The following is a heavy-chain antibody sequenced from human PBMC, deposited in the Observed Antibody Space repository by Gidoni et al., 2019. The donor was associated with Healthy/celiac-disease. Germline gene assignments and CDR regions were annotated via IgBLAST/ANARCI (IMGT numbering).Heavy chain of an antibody. V-gene: IGHV4-34*01. CDR3: ARGPIVVVPAAYSPRYYYYYYGMDV. J-gene: IGHJ6*02. CDR1: GGSFSGYY. D-gene: IGHD2-2*01. CDR2: INHSGST. Sequence: QVQLQQWGAGLLKPSETLSLTCAVYGGSFSGYYWSWIRQPPGKGLEWIGEINHSGSTNYNPSLKSRVTISVDTSKNQFSLKLSSVTAADTAVYYCARGPIVVVPAAYSPRYYYYYYGMDVWGQGTTVTVSS.